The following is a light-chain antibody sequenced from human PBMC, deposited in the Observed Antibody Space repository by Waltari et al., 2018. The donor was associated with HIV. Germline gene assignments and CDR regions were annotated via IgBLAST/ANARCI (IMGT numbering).Light chain of an antibody. V-gene: IGKV4-1*01. Sequence: DIVMTQSPDSLAVSLGERATMNCKSSQSVLYSSNNKNYLAWYQQKPGQPPKLLIYWASTRESGVPDRFSGSGSATDFTLTISSLQAEDVAVYYCQQYSSTPLTFGEGTKVEIK. J-gene: IGKJ2*01. CDR3: QQYSSTPLT. CDR2: WAS. CDR1: QSVLYSSNNKNY.